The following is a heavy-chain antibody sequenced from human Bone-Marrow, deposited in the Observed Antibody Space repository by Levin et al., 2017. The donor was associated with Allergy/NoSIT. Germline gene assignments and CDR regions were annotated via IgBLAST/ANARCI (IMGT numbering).Heavy chain of an antibody. CDR3: AKRLYVQLSEPDDYVLDI. J-gene: IGHJ3*02. CDR1: GFTFSDFA. Sequence: GGSLRLSCVGSGFTFSDFAMTWVRQAPGKGLEWVSTISSTGYSTYYADSVKGRFTLSRENSKNTLFLQMDSLRAEDPAVYYCAKRLYVQLSEPDDYVLDIWGHGTMVTVSS. V-gene: IGHV3-23*01. CDR2: ISSTGYST. D-gene: IGHD3-16*01.